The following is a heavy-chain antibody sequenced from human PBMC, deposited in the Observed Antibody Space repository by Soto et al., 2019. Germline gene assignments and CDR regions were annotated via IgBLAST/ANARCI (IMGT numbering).Heavy chain of an antibody. J-gene: IGHJ5*01. Sequence: SETLPLTYPVSGGSIRRSPYYWGWIRQPPGKGLEWIGSIYHSGSHYYKPYPKSRATISVDTSKNQLSMKLSSVTAAEKAVYYCATARDPQSIVATMAFATWGHGPMLTVS. D-gene: IGHD5-12*01. V-gene: IGHV4-39*01. CDR1: GGSIRRSPYY. CDR2: IYHSGSH. CDR3: ATARDPQSIVATMAFAT.